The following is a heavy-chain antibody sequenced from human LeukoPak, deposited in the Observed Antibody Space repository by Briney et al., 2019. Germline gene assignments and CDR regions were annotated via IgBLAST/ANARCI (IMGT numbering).Heavy chain of an antibody. V-gene: IGHV1-18*04. CDR1: GYTFTGYY. J-gene: IGHJ6*02. CDR2: ISAYNGNT. Sequence: GASVKVSCKASGYTFTGYYMHWVRQAPGQGLEWMGWISAYNGNTNYAQKLQGRVTMTTDTSTSTAYMELRSLRSDDTAVYYCARERFLEWLEYYGMDVWGQGTTVTVSS. CDR3: ARERFLEWLEYYGMDV. D-gene: IGHD3-3*01.